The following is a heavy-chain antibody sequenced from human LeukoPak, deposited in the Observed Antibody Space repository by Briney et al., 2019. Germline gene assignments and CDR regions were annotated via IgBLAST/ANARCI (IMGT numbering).Heavy chain of an antibody. J-gene: IGHJ5*02. D-gene: IGHD2-2*01. V-gene: IGHV1-2*02. Sequence: ASVKVSCKASGYTFTGYYMHWVRQAPGQGLEWMGWINPNSGGTNYAQKFQGRVTMTRDTSISTAYMELSRLRSDDTAVYYCARAPPPLYCSSTSCYWFDPWGQGTLATVSS. CDR1: GYTFTGYY. CDR3: ARAPPPLYCSSTSCYWFDP. CDR2: INPNSGGT.